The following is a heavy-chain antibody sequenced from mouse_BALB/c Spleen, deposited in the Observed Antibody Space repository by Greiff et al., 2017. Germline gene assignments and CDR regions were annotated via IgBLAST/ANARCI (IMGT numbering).Heavy chain of an antibody. D-gene: IGHD1-1*01. J-gene: IGHJ2*01. Sequence: EVQGVESGGGLVKPGGSLKLSCAASGFTFSSYAMSWVRQTPEKRLEWVATISSGGSYTYYPDSVKGRFTISRDNAKNTLYLQMSSLRSEDTAMYYCARHEVVPFDYWGQGTTLTVSS. CDR1: GFTFSSYA. CDR3: ARHEVVPFDY. V-gene: IGHV5-9-3*01. CDR2: ISSGGSYT.